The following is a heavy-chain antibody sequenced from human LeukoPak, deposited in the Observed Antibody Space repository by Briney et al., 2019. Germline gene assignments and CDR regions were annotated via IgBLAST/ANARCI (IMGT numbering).Heavy chain of an antibody. D-gene: IGHD3-22*01. CDR2: INPNSVGT. CDR3: ARVRNYYDSSGSSLFDI. CDR1: GYTFTGYY. V-gene: IGHV1-2*02. J-gene: IGHJ3*02. Sequence: ASVKVSCKASGYTFTGYYMHWVRQAPGQGREWLDWINPNSVGTNYAQKFQGRVTMTRDTSISTAYMELSRLRSDDTAVYYCARVRNYYDSSGSSLFDIWGQGTMVTVSS.